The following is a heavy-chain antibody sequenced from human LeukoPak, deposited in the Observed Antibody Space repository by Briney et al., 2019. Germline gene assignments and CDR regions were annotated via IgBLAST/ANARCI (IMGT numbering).Heavy chain of an antibody. CDR1: GDTFSNYA. CDR2: IIPIFGTA. Sequence: GASVKVSCKASGDTFSNYAISWVRQAPGQGLEWMGAIIPIFGTANYAQKFQGRVTITADESTGTAYMELSSLRSEDTAVYYCAKGSLEWLLSVPLDYWGQGTLVTVSS. J-gene: IGHJ4*02. CDR3: AKGSLEWLLSVPLDY. V-gene: IGHV1-69*13. D-gene: IGHD3-3*01.